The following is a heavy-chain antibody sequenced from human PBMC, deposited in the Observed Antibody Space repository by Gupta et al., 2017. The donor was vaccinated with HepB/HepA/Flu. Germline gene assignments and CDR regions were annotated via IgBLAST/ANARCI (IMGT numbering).Heavy chain of an antibody. D-gene: IGHD1-7*01. J-gene: IGHJ4*02. Sequence: EVQLLESGGGLVQPGGSLRLSCEASGFPFSSYAMSWVRQAPGKGLEWVSAISGSGGSTYYADSVKGRFTISRDNSKNTPYLQMNSLRAEDTAVYYCAKDQLRRGNFDYWGQGTLVTVSS. V-gene: IGHV3-23*01. CDR1: GFPFSSYA. CDR2: ISGSGGST. CDR3: AKDQLRRGNFDY.